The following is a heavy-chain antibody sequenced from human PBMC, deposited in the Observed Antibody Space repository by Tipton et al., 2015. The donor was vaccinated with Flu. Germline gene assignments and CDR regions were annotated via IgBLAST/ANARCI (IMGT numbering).Heavy chain of an antibody. D-gene: IGHD2-2*01. CDR2: MYSGGGS. V-gene: IGHV3-53*01. CDR3: VRVTPAGQTYGMDV. CDR1: GFSVLSNH. Sequence: QLVQSGGGLIQPGGSLRLSCEVSGFSVLSNHLSWVRQAPGTGLECVSVMYSGGGSYYADSVRGRFTISRDNSRDTVYLQMNSLRAEDTAVYYCVRVTPAGQTYGMDVGGRGTMVAVSS. J-gene: IGHJ6*02.